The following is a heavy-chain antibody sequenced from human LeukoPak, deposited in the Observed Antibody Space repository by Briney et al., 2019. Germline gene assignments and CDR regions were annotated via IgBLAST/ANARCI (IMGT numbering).Heavy chain of an antibody. D-gene: IGHD3-10*01. V-gene: IGHV4-59*01. J-gene: IGHJ3*02. CDR3: ARVCGGFALCAFDI. Sequence: SETLSLTCTASGGSISNYYWSWIRQPPGKGLEWIGCISYNGATNYNPSLKSRVTISVDTSKNQFSLKLSSVTAADTAVYYCARVCGGFALCAFDIWGLGTMVTVSS. CDR1: GGSISNYY. CDR2: ISYNGAT.